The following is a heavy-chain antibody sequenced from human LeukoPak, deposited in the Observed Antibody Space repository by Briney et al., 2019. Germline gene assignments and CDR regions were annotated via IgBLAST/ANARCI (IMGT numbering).Heavy chain of an antibody. Sequence: SGTLSLTCAVSGGSISSSNWWSWVRQPPGKGLEWIGEIYHSGSTNYNPSLKSRVTISVDTSKNQFSLKLSSVTAADTAVYYCARTFYGGEGVDYWGQGTLVTVSS. V-gene: IGHV4-4*02. CDR3: ARTFYGGEGVDY. D-gene: IGHD4-23*01. CDR2: IYHSGST. J-gene: IGHJ4*02. CDR1: GGSISSSNW.